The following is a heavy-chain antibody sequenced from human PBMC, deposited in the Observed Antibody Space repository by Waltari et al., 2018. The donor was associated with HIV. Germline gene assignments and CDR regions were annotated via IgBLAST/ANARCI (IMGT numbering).Heavy chain of an antibody. CDR3: AEASLGFFDY. J-gene: IGHJ4*02. CDR2: INHSGST. CDR1: GGSFSGYY. Sequence: QVQLQQWGAGLLKPSETLSLTCAVYGGSFSGYYWSWIRQPPGKGLEWIGEINHSGSTNYNPSLKSRVTISVDTSKNQFSLKLSSVTAADTAVYYCAEASLGFFDYWGQGTLVTVSS. V-gene: IGHV4-34*01. D-gene: IGHD3-16*01.